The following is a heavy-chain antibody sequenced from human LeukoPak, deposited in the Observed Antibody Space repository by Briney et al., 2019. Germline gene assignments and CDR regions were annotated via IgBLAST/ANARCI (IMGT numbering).Heavy chain of an antibody. CDR1: GFTFSIHAM. CDR3: ARDLGGTYYSENWFDP. Sequence: GSLRLSCAASGFTFSIHAMSWVRQAPGKGREWIGSIYKTGTTNYSPSLKSRVTISVDTSENQFSLKLSSVTAADTAAYYCARDLGGTYYSENWFDPWGQGTLVTVSS. V-gene: IGHV4-38-2*01. D-gene: IGHD1-26*01. J-gene: IGHJ5*02. CDR2: IYKTGTT.